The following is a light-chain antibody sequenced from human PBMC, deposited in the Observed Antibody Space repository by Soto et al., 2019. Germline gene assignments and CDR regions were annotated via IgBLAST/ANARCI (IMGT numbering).Light chain of an antibody. J-gene: IGLJ1*01. CDR3: CSSTTTSNHV. V-gene: IGLV2-14*01. Sequence: QSALTQPASLSGSPGQSITISCTGTSSDIGAYDYVSWFQQHPGKAPKLMISEVTKRPSGVSNRFSGSTSGNTAYLTISGLQVEDEAEYFCCSSTTTSNHVFGTGTKVTVL. CDR2: EVT. CDR1: SSDIGAYDY.